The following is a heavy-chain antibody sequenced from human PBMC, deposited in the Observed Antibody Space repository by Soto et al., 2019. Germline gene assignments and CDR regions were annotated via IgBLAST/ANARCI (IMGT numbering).Heavy chain of an antibody. CDR3: ARLPDYFTRSGYYYGVDY. CDR2: IIPMFGTA. J-gene: IGHJ4*02. D-gene: IGHD3-22*01. CDR1: GYTFTSYG. Sequence: SVKFSCKASGYTFTSYGISWVRQAPGQGLEWMGGIIPMFGTAKYAQKFQGRVTITADESTTTAYMELSSLGSDDTAVYYCARLPDYFTRSGYYYGVDYWGQGTLVTVSS. V-gene: IGHV1-69*13.